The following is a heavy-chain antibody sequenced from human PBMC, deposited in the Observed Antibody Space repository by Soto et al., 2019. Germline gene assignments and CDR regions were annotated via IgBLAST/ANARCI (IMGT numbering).Heavy chain of an antibody. V-gene: IGHV3-21*01. CDR3: ARDYCSGGSCYFLPSPLFDY. CDR1: GFTLSSYS. CDR2: ISSSSSYI. D-gene: IGHD2-15*01. J-gene: IGHJ4*02. Sequence: GGSLRLSCAASGFTLSSYSMNWVPQAPGKGLGLVSSISSSSSYIYYADSVKGRFTISRDNAKNSLYLQMNSLRAEDTAVYYCARDYCSGGSCYFLPSPLFDYWGQGTLVTVSS.